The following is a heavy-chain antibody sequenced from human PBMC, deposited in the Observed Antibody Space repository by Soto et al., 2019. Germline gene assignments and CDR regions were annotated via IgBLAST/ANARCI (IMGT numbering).Heavy chain of an antibody. V-gene: IGHV1-18*01. J-gene: IGHJ6*02. CDR2: ISAYNGNT. CDR1: GYTFTSYG. Sequence: ASVKVSCKASGYTFTSYGISWVRQAPGQGLEWMGWISAYNGNTNYAQKLQGRVTMTTDTSTSTAYMELRSLRSDDTAVYYCARVSFSYGSGSQHAYYYYGMDVWVQGTTVTVSS. D-gene: IGHD3-10*01. CDR3: ARVSFSYGSGSQHAYYYYGMDV.